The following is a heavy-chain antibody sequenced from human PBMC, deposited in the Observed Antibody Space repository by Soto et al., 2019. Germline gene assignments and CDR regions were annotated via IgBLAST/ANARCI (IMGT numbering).Heavy chain of an antibody. CDR3: AKDSGNPSQGVDYYYYMDV. CDR2: ISYDGSNK. J-gene: IGHJ6*03. D-gene: IGHD1-1*01. CDR1: GFTFSSYG. V-gene: IGHV3-30*18. Sequence: PGGSLRLSCAASGFTFSSYGMHWVRQAPGKGLEWVAVISYDGSNKYYADSVKGRFTISRDNSKNTLYLQMNSLRAEDTAVYYCAKDSGNPSQGVDYYYYMDVWGKGTTVTVSS.